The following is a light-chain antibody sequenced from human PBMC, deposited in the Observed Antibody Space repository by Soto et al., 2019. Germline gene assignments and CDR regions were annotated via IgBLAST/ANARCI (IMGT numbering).Light chain of an antibody. V-gene: IGKV1-5*03. CDR2: KAS. CDR1: QSISSW. CDR3: QEYHTYST. J-gene: IGKJ1*01. Sequence: DIQMTQSPSTLSSSVGDRVTITCRASQSISSWLAWYQQKPGKAPKLLIYKASTLESGVPSRFSGSGSGTEFTLTSSSLQPDDFATYYCQEYHTYSTFGQGTKVEIK.